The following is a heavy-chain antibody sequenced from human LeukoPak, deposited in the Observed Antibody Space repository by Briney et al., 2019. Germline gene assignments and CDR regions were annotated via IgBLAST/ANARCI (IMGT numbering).Heavy chain of an antibody. CDR2: IYYSGST. J-gene: IGHJ6*03. Sequence: SETLSLTCTVSGGSISSYYWSWIRQPPGKGLEWIGYIYYSGSTNYNPSLKSRVTISVDTSKNQFSLKLSSVTVADTAVYYCARAVSWTDYYYYMDVWGKGTTVTVSS. D-gene: IGHD6-13*01. V-gene: IGHV4-59*01. CDR3: ARAVSWTDYYYYMDV. CDR1: GGSISSYY.